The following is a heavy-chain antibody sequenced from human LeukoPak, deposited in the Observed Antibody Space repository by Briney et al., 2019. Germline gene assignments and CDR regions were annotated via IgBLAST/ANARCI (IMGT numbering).Heavy chain of an antibody. J-gene: IGHJ4*02. CDR1: GFIFGDFA. D-gene: IGHD4-17*01. CDR2: ISWNSGSI. CDR3: AKDLRGERDYGSFDY. V-gene: IGHV3-9*01. Sequence: GGSLRLSCAASGFIFGDFATHWVRQVPGKGLEWVSGISWNSGSIGYADSVKGRFTISRDNIKNSLYLQMNSLRAEDTALYYCAKDLRGERDYGSFDYWGQGLLVTVSS.